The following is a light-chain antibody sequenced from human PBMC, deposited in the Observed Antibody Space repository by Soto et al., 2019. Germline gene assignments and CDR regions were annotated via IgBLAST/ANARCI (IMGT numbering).Light chain of an antibody. Sequence: QSVLAQPPSVSATPGQKVTISCSGSDSNLGRNYVSWYQQLPGTAPRLLIYDNVYRFSGIPDRFSASKSGTSATLGIAGLQTGDEGDYYCGSWDNNLSAYVFGTGTKVTVL. V-gene: IGLV1-51*01. CDR2: DNV. CDR3: GSWDNNLSAYV. CDR1: DSNLGRNY. J-gene: IGLJ1*01.